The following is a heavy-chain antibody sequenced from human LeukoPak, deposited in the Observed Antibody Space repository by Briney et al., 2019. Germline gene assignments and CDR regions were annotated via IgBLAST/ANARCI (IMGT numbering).Heavy chain of an antibody. CDR2: IYYSGNT. CDR3: ARVRTPLLDY. V-gene: IGHV4-59*01. D-gene: IGHD1-1*01. CDR1: GGSISSNY. Sequence: NPSETLSLTCTVSGGSISSNYRSWIRQPPGKGLEWIGYIYYSGNTNYNPSLKSRVTISVDTSKTQFSLKLSSVTAADTAVYYCARVRTPLLDYWGQGTLVTVSS. J-gene: IGHJ4*02.